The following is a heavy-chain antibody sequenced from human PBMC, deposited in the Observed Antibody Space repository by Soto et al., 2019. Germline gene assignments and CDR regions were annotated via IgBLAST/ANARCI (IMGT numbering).Heavy chain of an antibody. CDR2: IYHSGST. CDR1: GGSISSCYW. D-gene: IGHD3-10*01. V-gene: IGHV4-4*02. J-gene: IGHJ6*02. CDR3: ASVRGGYYYAMDV. Sequence: SETLSLTCAVSGGSISSCYWWSWVRQPPGKGLEWIGEIYHSGSTNYNTSLKSRVTISVDKSKNQFSLKLSSVTAAETAVYYCASVRGGYYYAMDVWGQGTTVTVSS.